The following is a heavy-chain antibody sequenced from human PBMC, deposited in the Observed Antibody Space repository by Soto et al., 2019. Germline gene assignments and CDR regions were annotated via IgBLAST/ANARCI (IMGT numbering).Heavy chain of an antibody. V-gene: IGHV4-59*01. CDR3: ASDLCGSCCFDY. J-gene: IGHJ4*02. CDR1: GGSISSYY. D-gene: IGHD2-15*01. Sequence: SETLSLTCTVSGGSISSYYWSWIRQPPGKGLEWIGYIYYSGSTNYNPSLKSRVTISVDTSKNQFSLKLSSVTAADTAVYYCASDLCGSCCFDYWGQGTLVTVPS. CDR2: IYYSGST.